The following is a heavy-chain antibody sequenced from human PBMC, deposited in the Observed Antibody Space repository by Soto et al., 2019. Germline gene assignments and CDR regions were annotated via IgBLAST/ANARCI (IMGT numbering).Heavy chain of an antibody. V-gene: IGHV3-74*03. CDR1: GITFSNYW. D-gene: IGHD3-10*01. J-gene: IGHJ4*02. CDR3: GGDRNGPIG. CDR2: INGDGSST. Sequence: EIQLVESGGGLVQPGGSLRLSCVVSGITFSNYWMHWARQVPGKGLVWVSHINGDGSSTKVADSVKGRFTISRDNAKNTLYLHMRALGGDDTAMYFCGGDRNGPIGWGQGALVTVSS.